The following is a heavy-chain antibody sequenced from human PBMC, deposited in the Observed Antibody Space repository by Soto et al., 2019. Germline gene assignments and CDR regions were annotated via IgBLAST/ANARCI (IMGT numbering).Heavy chain of an antibody. CDR3: ARGKITMVRGVISGMDV. Sequence: HPGGSLRLSCAASGFTVSSNYMSWVRQAPGKGLEWVSVIYSGGSTYYADSVKGRFTISRHNSKNTLYLQMNSLRAEDTAVYYCARGKITMVRGVISGMDVWGQGTTVNVS. J-gene: IGHJ6*02. CDR1: GFTVSSNY. V-gene: IGHV3-53*04. CDR2: IYSGGST. D-gene: IGHD3-10*01.